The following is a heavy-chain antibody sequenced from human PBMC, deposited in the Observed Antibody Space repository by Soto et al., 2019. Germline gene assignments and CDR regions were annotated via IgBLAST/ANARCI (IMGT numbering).Heavy chain of an antibody. J-gene: IGHJ4*03. CDR2: IYYSGST. CDR1: GGSISSYY. V-gene: IGHV4-59*01. Sequence: SETLSLTCTVSGGSISSYYWSWIRQPPGKGLEWIGYIYYSGSTDYTPSLKSRVTISVDTSKNQFSLKLSCVSAAATAAYDCGRATSGGDDGWRGCYPSHDFDDWGQGTRVTVSS. D-gene: IGHD3-3*01. CDR3: GRATSGGDDGWRGCYPSHDFDD.